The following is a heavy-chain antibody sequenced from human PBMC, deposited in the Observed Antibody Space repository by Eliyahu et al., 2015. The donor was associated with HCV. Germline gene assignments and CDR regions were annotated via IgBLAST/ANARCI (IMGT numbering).Heavy chain of an antibody. J-gene: IGHJ4*02. CDR1: GGSISSSSYY. V-gene: IGHV4-39*07. Sequence: QLQLQESGPGLVKPSETLSLTCTVSGGSISSSSYYWGWIRQPPGKGLEWIGSIHFWWGPHHTPSLKSRVTISVDTSKNQFSLKLSSVTAADTAVYYCARDQTRGLVVVAATPFDYWGQGTLVTVSS. D-gene: IGHD2-15*01. CDR2: IHFWWGP. CDR3: ARDQTRGLVVVAATPFDY.